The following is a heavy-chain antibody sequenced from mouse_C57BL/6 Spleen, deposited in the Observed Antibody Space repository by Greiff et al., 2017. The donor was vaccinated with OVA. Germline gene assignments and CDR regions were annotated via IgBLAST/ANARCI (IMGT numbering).Heavy chain of an antibody. V-gene: IGHV1-64*01. Sequence: QVQLKQPGAELVKPGASVKLSCKASGYTFTSYWMHWVKQRPGQGLEWIGMIQPNSGSTNYNEKFKSKATLTVDKSSSTAYMQLSSLTSEDSAVYYCARLGSITTVVVFDYWGQGTTLTVSS. CDR3: ARLGSITTVVVFDY. CDR2: IQPNSGST. D-gene: IGHD1-1*01. CDR1: GYTFTSYW. J-gene: IGHJ2*01.